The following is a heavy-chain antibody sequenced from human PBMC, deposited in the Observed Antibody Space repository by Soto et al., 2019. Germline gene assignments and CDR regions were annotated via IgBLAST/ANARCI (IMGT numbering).Heavy chain of an antibody. J-gene: IGHJ6*02. D-gene: IGHD2-15*01. CDR3: ARDLKDIVVVVAATPYYYYYGMVV. CDR1: GGTFSSYA. Sequence: QVQLVQSGAEVKKPGSSVKVSCKASGGTFSSYAISWVRQAPGQGLEWMGGIIPIFGTANYAQKFQGRVTITADESTSTAYLELSSLRSEDTAVYYCARDLKDIVVVVAATPYYYYYGMVVWGQGTTVTVSS. V-gene: IGHV1-69*01. CDR2: IIPIFGTA.